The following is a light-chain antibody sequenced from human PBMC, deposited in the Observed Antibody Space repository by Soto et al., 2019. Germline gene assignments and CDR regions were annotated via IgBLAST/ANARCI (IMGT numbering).Light chain of an antibody. CDR1: SSDVGGYNY. Sequence: QSALTQPASVSGSPGQSITISCTGTSSDVGGYNYVSWYQQHPGKPPKLLIYEVSNRPSGVSNRFSGSKSGNTASLTISGLQAEDEADYYCSSYTVSSTYVFATGTKLT. CDR2: EVS. CDR3: SSYTVSSTYV. V-gene: IGLV2-14*01. J-gene: IGLJ1*01.